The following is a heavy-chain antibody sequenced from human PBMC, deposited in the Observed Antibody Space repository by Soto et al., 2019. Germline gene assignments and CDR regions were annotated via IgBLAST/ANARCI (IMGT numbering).Heavy chain of an antibody. D-gene: IGHD1-1*01. V-gene: IGHV1-18*01. CDR3: ARGRYGDY. CDR1: GYTFTSNG. CDR2: ISAHNGNT. J-gene: IGHJ4*02. Sequence: QVHLVQSGAEVKKPGASVKVPGRASGYTFTSNGITWVRQAPGQGLEWMGWISAHNGNTDYAQKLQGRVIVTRDTSTSTAYMELRSLISDDTAVYYCARGRYGDYWGQGALVTVSS.